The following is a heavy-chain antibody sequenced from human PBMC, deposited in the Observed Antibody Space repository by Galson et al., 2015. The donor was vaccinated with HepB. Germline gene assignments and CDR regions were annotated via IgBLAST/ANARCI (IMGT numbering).Heavy chain of an antibody. Sequence: TLSLTCTVSGGSISSYYWSWIRQPPGKGLEWIGRIYTTGSTNYNPSLKSRVTMSVDTSQNQFSLHLSPVTAADTAVYYCARCSYSDFWSGYFSRFDPWGQGTLVTVSS. V-gene: IGHV4-4*07. J-gene: IGHJ5*02. D-gene: IGHD3-3*01. CDR3: ARCSYSDFWSGYFSRFDP. CDR2: IYTTGST. CDR1: GGSISSYY.